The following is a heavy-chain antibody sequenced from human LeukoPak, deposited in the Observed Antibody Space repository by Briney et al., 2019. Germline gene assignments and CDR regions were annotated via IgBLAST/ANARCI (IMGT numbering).Heavy chain of an antibody. CDR1: GFTFSDYY. D-gene: IGHD3-9*01. CDR2: ISSSGSTI. V-gene: IGHV3-11*01. CDR3: TTALNFDILTGLYQPIAAFDV. Sequence: PGGSLRLSCAASGFTFSDYYMSWIRQAPGKGLEWVSYISSSGSTIYYADSVKGRFTISRDNAKNSLYLQMSSLITDDTGVYYCTTALNFDILTGLYQPIAAFDVWGQGTLVTVSS. J-gene: IGHJ3*01.